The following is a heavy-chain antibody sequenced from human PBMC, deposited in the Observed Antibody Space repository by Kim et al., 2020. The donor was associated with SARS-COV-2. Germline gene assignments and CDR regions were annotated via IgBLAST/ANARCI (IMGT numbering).Heavy chain of an antibody. CDR2: INPSGGST. CDR3: ARDLHGVLRFLEWTPYGMDV. V-gene: IGHV1-46*01. Sequence: ASVKVSCKASGYTFTSYYMHWVRQAPGQGLEWMGIINPSGGSTSYAQKFQGRVTMSRDTSTSTVYMELSSLRSEDTAVYYCARDLHGVLRFLEWTPYGMDVWGQGTTVTVSS. CDR1: GYTFTSYY. J-gene: IGHJ6*02. D-gene: IGHD3-3*01.